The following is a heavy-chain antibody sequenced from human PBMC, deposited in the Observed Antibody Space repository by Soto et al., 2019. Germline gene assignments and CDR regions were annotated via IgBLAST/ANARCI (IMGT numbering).Heavy chain of an antibody. D-gene: IGHD3-22*01. CDR1: GDTFASCG. V-gene: IGHV1-18*01. CDR2: ISAYNGNT. Sequence: GASVAVCCTASGDTFASCGISWVRQAPGQGLEWMGWISAYNGNTNYAQKLQGRVTMTTDTSTSTAYMELRSLRSDDTAVYYCARGSDYYDSSGYYIFDYWGQGTLVTVSS. J-gene: IGHJ4*02. CDR3: ARGSDYYDSSGYYIFDY.